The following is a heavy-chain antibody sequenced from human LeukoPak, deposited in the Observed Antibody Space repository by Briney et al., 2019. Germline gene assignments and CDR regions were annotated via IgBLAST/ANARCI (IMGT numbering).Heavy chain of an antibody. CDR1: SGSISSGSYY. CDR3: AIQGIAARREVFWFDP. V-gene: IGHV4-61*10. CDR2: INHSGST. J-gene: IGHJ5*02. D-gene: IGHD6-6*01. Sequence: SETLSLTCTVSSGSISSGSYYWSWIRQPAGKGLEWIGEINHSGSTNYNPSLKSRVTISVDTSKNQFSLKLSSVTAADTAVYYCAIQGIAARREVFWFDPWGQGTLVTVSS.